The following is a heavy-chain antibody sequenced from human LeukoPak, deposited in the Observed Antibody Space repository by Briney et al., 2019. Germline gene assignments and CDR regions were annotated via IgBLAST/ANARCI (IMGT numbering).Heavy chain of an antibody. CDR3: ARGPYYDFWSGYRPIYYYYYGMDV. CDR2: INHGGST. Sequence: SETLSLTCTVSGGSISSSSYYWGWIRQPPGKGLEWVGEINHGGSTNYNPSLKSRVTISVDTSKNQFSLKLSSVTAADTAVYYCARGPYYDFWSGYRPIYYYYYGMDVWGQGTTVTVSS. V-gene: IGHV4-39*07. D-gene: IGHD3-3*01. CDR1: GGSISSSSYY. J-gene: IGHJ6*02.